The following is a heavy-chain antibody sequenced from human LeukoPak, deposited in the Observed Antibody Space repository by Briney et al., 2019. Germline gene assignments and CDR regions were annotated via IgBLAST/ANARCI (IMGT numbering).Heavy chain of an antibody. CDR3: ARSPDSSGYWDAFDI. J-gene: IGHJ3*02. V-gene: IGHV4-59*08. Sequence: SSETLSLTCTVSGGSINGYYWSWIRQPPGKGLEWIGYISYSGSADYNPTLKSRVTISVDTSKNKFSLKLTSVTAADTAVYYCARSPDSSGYWDAFDIWRQGTMVTVSS. D-gene: IGHD3-22*01. CDR2: ISYSGSA. CDR1: GGSINGYY.